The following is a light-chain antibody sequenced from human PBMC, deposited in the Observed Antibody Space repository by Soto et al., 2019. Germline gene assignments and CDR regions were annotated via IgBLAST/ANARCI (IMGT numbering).Light chain of an antibody. CDR2: DVS. CDR1: SSDVGDYNY. V-gene: IGLV2-11*01. Sequence: QPVLTQPRSVSGSPGQSVTITCTGASSDVGDYNYVSWYQQYPGKAPKLIIYDVSKWPSGVPDRFSGSKSGNTASLTISGLQADDDADYYCCSYAGSKTSVIFGGGTKVTVL. J-gene: IGLJ2*01. CDR3: CSYAGSKTSVI.